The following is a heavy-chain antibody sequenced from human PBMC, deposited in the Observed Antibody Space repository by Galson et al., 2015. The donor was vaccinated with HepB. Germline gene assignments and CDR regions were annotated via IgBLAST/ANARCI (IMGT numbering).Heavy chain of an antibody. J-gene: IGHJ4*02. CDR2: ISASGADT. V-gene: IGHV3-23*01. Sequence: SLRLSCAASGFTFSNCAVSWVRQARGKGLEWVSTISASGADTKYAESVNGRFTISRDNANNTLSLQMTSPRDEDTALYFCAKGRYASRSHFDSWGQGALVTVSS. CDR1: GFTFSNCA. D-gene: IGHD3-16*01. CDR3: AKGRYASRSHFDS.